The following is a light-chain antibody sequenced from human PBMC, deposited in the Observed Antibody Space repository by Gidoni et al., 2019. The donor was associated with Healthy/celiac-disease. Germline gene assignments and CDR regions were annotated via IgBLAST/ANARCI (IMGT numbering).Light chain of an antibody. V-gene: IGKV1-33*01. CDR1: QDIINY. J-gene: IGKJ3*01. Sequence: DIQMTHSPSSLSASVGDRVTIPCQASQDIINYFNWYQQKPGKAPKLLIYDASDLETGVPSRFSGSGSGTDFTITISSLQPEDIATYYCQQYDNLHLFTFGPGTKVDIK. CDR3: QQYDNLHLFT. CDR2: DAS.